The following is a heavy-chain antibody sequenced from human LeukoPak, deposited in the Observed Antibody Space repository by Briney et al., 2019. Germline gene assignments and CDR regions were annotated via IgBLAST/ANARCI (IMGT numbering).Heavy chain of an antibody. J-gene: IGHJ6*02. CDR2: ISAYNGNT. D-gene: IGHD2-2*01. Sequence: ASVKVSCKASGYTFTSYYMHWVRQAPGQGLEWMGWISAYNGNTNYAQKLQGRVTMTTDTSTSTAYMELRSLRSDDTAVYYCARYHDYYYYGMDVWGQGTTVTVSS. V-gene: IGHV1-18*04. CDR1: GYTFTSYY. CDR3: ARYHDYYYYGMDV.